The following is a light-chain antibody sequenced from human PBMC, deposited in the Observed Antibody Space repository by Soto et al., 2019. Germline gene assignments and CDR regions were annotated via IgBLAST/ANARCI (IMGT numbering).Light chain of an antibody. CDR2: AAS. CDR3: HQSYSTPSIT. Sequence: DIQMTQSPSSLSASVGDRVTITCRASQSISSYLSWFQQKPGKAPKLLIYAASTLQSAVPSRFSGSGSGTDFTLTISSLQPEDFATYYCHQSYSTPSITFGQGTRLEIK. CDR1: QSISSY. V-gene: IGKV1-39*01. J-gene: IGKJ5*01.